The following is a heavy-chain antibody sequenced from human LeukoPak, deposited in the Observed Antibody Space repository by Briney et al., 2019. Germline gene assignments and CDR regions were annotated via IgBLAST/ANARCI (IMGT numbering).Heavy chain of an antibody. V-gene: IGHV3-21*01. D-gene: IGHD3-22*01. CDR2: ISSSSSYI. CDR1: GFTFSSYS. Sequence: PGGSLRLSCAASGFTFSSYSMNWVRQAPGKGLEWVSSISSSSSYIYYADSVKGRFTISRDNAKNTLYLQMNSLRAEDTAVYYCAKEGDPYYYDSSGYYDYWGQGTLVTVSS. CDR3: AKEGDPYYYDSSGYYDY. J-gene: IGHJ4*02.